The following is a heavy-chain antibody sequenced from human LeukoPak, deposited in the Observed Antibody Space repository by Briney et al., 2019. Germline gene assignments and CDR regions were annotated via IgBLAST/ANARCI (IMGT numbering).Heavy chain of an antibody. V-gene: IGHV1-8*01. CDR3: ARSNLGSITAGPFDY. Sequence: ASVKVSCKASGYTFTSYDINWVRQATGQGLEWMGWMNPNSGNTGYAQKFQGSITMTIDTSTTTTYLELVSPTSDDTAVYYCARSNLGSITAGPFDYWGQGTLVTVSS. J-gene: IGHJ4*02. CDR1: GYTFTSYD. D-gene: IGHD3-16*01. CDR2: MNPNSGNT.